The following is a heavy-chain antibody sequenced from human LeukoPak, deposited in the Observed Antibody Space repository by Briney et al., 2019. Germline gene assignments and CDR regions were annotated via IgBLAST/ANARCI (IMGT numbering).Heavy chain of an antibody. CDR3: ARDMITFGGASPNYAFDV. J-gene: IGHJ3*01. CDR1: GGSISSYY. CDR2: INYSGST. D-gene: IGHD3-16*01. V-gene: IGHV4-59*01. Sequence: PSETLSLTCTASGGSISSYYWSWIRQPPGKGLEWIGYINYSGSTNYNPSLKSRVTISVDTSKNQFSLKLSSVTAADTAVYYCARDMITFGGASPNYAFDVWGQGTMVTVSS.